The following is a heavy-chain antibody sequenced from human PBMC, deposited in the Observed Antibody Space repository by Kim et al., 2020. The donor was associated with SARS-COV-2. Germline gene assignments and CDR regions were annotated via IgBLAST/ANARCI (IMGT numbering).Heavy chain of an antibody. Sequence: SETLSLTCTVSGGSISSYYWSWIRQPPGKGLEWIGYIYYSGSTNYNPSLKSRVTISVDTSKNQFSLKLSSVTAADTAVYYCAREGPYCSSTSCYEGFDAFDIWGQGTMVTVSS. CDR2: IYYSGST. CDR3: AREGPYCSSTSCYEGFDAFDI. J-gene: IGHJ3*02. D-gene: IGHD2-2*01. V-gene: IGHV4-59*13. CDR1: GGSISSYY.